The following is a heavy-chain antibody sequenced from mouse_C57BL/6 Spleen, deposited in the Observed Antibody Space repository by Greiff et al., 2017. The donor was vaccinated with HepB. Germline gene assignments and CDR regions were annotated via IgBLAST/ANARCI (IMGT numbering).Heavy chain of an antibody. J-gene: IGHJ1*03. V-gene: IGHV1-69*01. D-gene: IGHD1-1*01. CDR2: IDPSDSYT. Sequence: QVQLQQPGAELVMPGASVKLSCKASGYTFTSYWMHWVKQRPGQGLEWIGEIDPSDSYTNYNQKFKGKSTLTVDKSSSTAYMQLSSLTSEDSAVYYCAGGWAMYYYGSSYSWYFDVWGTGTTVTVSS. CDR3: AGGWAMYYYGSSYSWYFDV. CDR1: GYTFTSYW.